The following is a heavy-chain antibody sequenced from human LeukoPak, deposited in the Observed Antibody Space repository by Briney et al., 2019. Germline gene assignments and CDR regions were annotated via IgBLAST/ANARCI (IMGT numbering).Heavy chain of an antibody. J-gene: IGHJ4*02. V-gene: IGHV4-59*01. CDR1: GGSISSYY. CDR2: IYYSGST. D-gene: IGHD4-17*01. CDR3: ARAPESTHGDYEYFDY. Sequence: SETLSLTCTVSGGSISSYYWSWIRQPPGKGLEWIGYIYYSGSTNYNPSLKSRVTISVDTSKNQFSLKLSSVTAADTAVYYCARAPESTHGDYEYFDYWGQGTLVTVSS.